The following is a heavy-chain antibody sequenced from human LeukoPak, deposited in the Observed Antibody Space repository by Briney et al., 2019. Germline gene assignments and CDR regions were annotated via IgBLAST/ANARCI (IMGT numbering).Heavy chain of an antibody. Sequence: SETLSLTCTVSGVSIRSSYYYWGWIRQPPGKGLEWIGSIYDSGSTYNPSLKSRVTISVDTSKNQFSLKLNSVTAADTAVYYCARHYGPWGQGTLVTVSS. D-gene: IGHD3-10*01. CDR2: IYDSGST. J-gene: IGHJ5*02. CDR1: GVSIRSSYYY. CDR3: ARHYGP. V-gene: IGHV4-39*01.